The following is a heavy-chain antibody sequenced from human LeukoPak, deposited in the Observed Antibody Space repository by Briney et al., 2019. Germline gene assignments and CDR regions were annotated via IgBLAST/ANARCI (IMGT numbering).Heavy chain of an antibody. CDR3: AKEGGPWPAFDS. V-gene: IGHV3-23*01. CDR1: GFTFSYYA. Sequence: GGSLRLSCAASGFTFSYYAMGWVRQAPGEGLEWVSTISGGGDETYYADSVKGRFTFSRDNSKNTLYLHMNSLRAEDTAVYFCAKEGGPWPAFDSWGQGTRVTVSS. J-gene: IGHJ4*02. CDR2: ISGGGDET.